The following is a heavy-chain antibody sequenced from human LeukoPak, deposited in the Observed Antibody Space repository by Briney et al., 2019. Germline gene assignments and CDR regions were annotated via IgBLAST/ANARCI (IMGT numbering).Heavy chain of an antibody. J-gene: IGHJ4*02. CDR3: GREYCSGGSCYSGMYYFDY. CDR1: GGTFSSYY. V-gene: IGHV4-34*01. D-gene: IGHD2-15*01. Sequence: SATLSLTCAVSGGTFSSYYMSWIRQPPGKGLEWIGEINHSGSTNYNPSLKNRGTISVDTYTIQFSLKLSSVTAADTAVYYCGREYCSGGSCYSGMYYFDYWGQGTLVTVSS. CDR2: INHSGST.